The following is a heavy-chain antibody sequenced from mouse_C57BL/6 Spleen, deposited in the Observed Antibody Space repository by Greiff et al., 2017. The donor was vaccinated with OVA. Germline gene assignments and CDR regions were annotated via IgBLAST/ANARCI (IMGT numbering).Heavy chain of an antibody. CDR2: ISSGGSYT. CDR1: GFTFSSYG. Sequence: EVQGVESGGDLVKPGGSLKLSCAASGFTFSSYGMSWVRQTPDKRLEWVATISSGGSYTYYPDSVKGRFTISRENAKNTLYLQMSSLKSEDTAMYYCARRGGRYYAMDYWGQGTSVTVSS. J-gene: IGHJ4*01. V-gene: IGHV5-6*01. CDR3: ARRGGRYYAMDY.